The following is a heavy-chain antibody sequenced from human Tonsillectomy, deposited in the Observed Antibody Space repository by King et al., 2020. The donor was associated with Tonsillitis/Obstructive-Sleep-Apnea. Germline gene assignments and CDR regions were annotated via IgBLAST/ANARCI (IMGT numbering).Heavy chain of an antibody. CDR1: GDSVSSNRAA. V-gene: IGHV6-1*01. CDR3: ARGDPPPDDAFDV. Sequence: VQLPQSGPGLVKPSQTLSLTCAISGDSVSSNRAAWNWIRQSPSRGLEWLGRTYYKSKCYNDYAESVESRITITPDTAKNQFSLQLNSVTPEDTAIYYCARGDPPPDDAFDVWGQGTMVTVSS. J-gene: IGHJ3*01. CDR2: TYYKSKCYN.